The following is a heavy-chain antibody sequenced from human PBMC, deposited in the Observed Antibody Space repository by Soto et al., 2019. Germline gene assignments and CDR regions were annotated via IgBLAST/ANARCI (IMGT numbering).Heavy chain of an antibody. CDR1: GGSISSSSYY. D-gene: IGHD4-17*01. V-gene: IGHV4-39*01. J-gene: IGHJ3*02. CDR3: ARRPSWSIDYGDYGAAAFAFDI. CDR2: IYYSGST. Sequence: SETLSLTCTVSGGSISSSSYYWGWIRQPPGKGLEWIGSIYYSGSTYYNPSLKSRVTISVDTSKNQFSLKLSSVTAADTAVYYCARRPSWSIDYGDYGAAAFAFDIWGQGTMVTVSS.